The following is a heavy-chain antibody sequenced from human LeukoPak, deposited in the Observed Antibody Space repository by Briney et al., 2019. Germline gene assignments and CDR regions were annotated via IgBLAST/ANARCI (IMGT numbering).Heavy chain of an antibody. J-gene: IGHJ4*02. D-gene: IGHD3-3*01. CDR3: ARRRNLRFLEWLHRLAGDFDY. CDR1: DGSISSNSYY. V-gene: IGHV4-39*07. CDR2: IYYSGNT. Sequence: SETLSLTCTVSDGSISSNSYYWGWIRQPPGKGLEWIANIYYSGNTYYNPSLKSRVTISVDTSKNQFSLKLSSVTAADTAVYYCARRRNLRFLEWLHRLAGDFDYWGQGTLVTVSS.